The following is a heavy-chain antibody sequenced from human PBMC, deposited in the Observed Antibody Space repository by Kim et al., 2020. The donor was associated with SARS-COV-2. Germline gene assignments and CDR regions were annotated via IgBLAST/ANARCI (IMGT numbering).Heavy chain of an antibody. CDR3: ARVGHGYSSPRGAFDI. CDR1: GGSISSSNW. D-gene: IGHD6-19*01. J-gene: IGHJ3*02. V-gene: IGHV4-4*02. CDR2: IYHSGST. Sequence: SETLSLTCAVSGGSISSSNWWSWVRQPPGKGLEWIGEIYHSGSTNYNPSLKSRVTISVDKSKNQCSLKLSSVTAADTAVYYCARVGHGYSSPRGAFDIWGQGTMVTVSS.